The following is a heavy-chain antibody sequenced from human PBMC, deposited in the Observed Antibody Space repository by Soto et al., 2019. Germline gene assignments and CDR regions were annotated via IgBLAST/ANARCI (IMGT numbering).Heavy chain of an antibody. Sequence: TLCVSCSVSGGYISIGYYYWSWIRQPPGKGLEWIGNVYYSGNTYYNPSLKSRLIISIDTSKKQFSLKVGSVTAADTAVYYCASYSIYGMDVWGQGTTVTVSS. D-gene: IGHD2-21*01. V-gene: IGHV4-30-4*01. CDR3: ASYSIYGMDV. J-gene: IGHJ6*01. CDR2: VYYSGNT. CDR1: GGYISIGYYY.